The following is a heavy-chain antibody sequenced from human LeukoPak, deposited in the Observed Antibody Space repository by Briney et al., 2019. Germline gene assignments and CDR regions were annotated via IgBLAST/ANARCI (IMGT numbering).Heavy chain of an antibody. CDR1: GFTFSNYW. V-gene: IGHV3-74*01. Sequence: PGRSLRLSCAASGFTFSNYWMHWVRQGPGKGLVWVSRINSDGTSTSSADSVKGRFTISRDNAKNTLYLQMNSLRAEDTAVYYCARQYSSSSEFDYWGQGTLVTVSS. CDR2: INSDGTST. D-gene: IGHD6-6*01. J-gene: IGHJ4*02. CDR3: ARQYSSSSEFDY.